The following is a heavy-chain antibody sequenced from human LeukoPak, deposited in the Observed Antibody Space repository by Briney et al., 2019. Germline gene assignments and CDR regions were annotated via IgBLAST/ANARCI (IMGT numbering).Heavy chain of an antibody. J-gene: IGHJ4*02. D-gene: IGHD1-26*01. CDR1: GFTFSSYA. CDR3: ASGSSGTYYYFDY. CDR2: ISYDGSNK. Sequence: GRSLRLSCAASGFTFSSYAMHWVRQAPGKGLEWGAVISYDGSNKYYADSVKGRFTISRDNSKNTLYLQMNSLRAEDTAVYYCASGSSGTYYYFDYWGQGTLVTVSS. V-gene: IGHV3-30*04.